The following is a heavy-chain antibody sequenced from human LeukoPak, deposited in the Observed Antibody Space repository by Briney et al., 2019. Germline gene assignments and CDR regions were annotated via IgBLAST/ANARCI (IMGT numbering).Heavy chain of an antibody. CDR3: ASVGNWNYPSNWFDP. Sequence: SETLSLTCAVYGGSFSGYYWSWIRQPPGKGLEWIGEINHSGSTNYNPSLKSRVTISVDTSKNQFSLKLSSVTAADTAVYYCASVGNWNYPSNWFDPWGQGTLVTVSS. D-gene: IGHD1-7*01. J-gene: IGHJ5*02. CDR2: INHSGST. V-gene: IGHV4-34*01. CDR1: GGSFSGYY.